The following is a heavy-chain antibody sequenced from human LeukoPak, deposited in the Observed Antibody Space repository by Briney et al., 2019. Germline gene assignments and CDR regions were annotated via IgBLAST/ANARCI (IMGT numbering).Heavy chain of an antibody. D-gene: IGHD4-17*01. CDR3: ARTTVTFFFDY. CDR2: IYHSGST. Sequence: TLSLTCAVSGGSISSGGYSWSWIRQPPGKGLEWIGYIYHSGSTYYNPSLKSRVTISVDTSKNQFSLKLSSVTAADTAVYYCARTTVTFFFDYWGQGTLVTVSS. J-gene: IGHJ4*02. V-gene: IGHV4-30-2*01. CDR1: GGSISSGGYS.